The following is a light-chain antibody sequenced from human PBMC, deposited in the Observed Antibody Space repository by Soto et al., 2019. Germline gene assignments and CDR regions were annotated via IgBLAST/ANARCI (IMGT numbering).Light chain of an antibody. CDR2: AAS. Sequence: DIQMTQSPSSLSASVGDRVTITCRASQSSSTYLNWYQQKPGKAPKLLIYAASSLQSGVPSRFSGSGSGTDFTLTISSLRPEDFATYYCQQSYSTPLTFGGGTKVEIK. CDR3: QQSYSTPLT. J-gene: IGKJ4*01. CDR1: QSSSTY. V-gene: IGKV1-39*01.